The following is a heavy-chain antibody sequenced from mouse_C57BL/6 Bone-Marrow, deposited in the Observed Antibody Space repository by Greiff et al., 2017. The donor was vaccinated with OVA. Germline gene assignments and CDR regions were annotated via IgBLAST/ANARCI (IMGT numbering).Heavy chain of an antibody. CDR2: IWSGGST. Sequence: VQLQQSGPGLVQPSQSLSITCTVSGFSLTSYGVHWVRQSPGKGLEWLGVIWSGGSTDYNAAFISRLSISKDNSKSQVFFKMNSLQADDTAIYYCANDYSYAMDYWGQGTSVTVSS. CDR3: ANDYSYAMDY. D-gene: IGHD2-4*01. J-gene: IGHJ4*01. CDR1: GFSLTSYG. V-gene: IGHV2-2*01.